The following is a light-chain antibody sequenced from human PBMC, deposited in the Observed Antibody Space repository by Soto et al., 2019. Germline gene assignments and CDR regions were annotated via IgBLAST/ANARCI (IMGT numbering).Light chain of an antibody. J-gene: IGLJ2*01. CDR2: AVS. Sequence: QSALTQPASVSGSPGQSITISCTGTSSDVGGYNHVSWYQHSPGKAPKLILFAVSDRPSGVSHLFSGSKSGNTASLSISGLQADDEADYYCCSYTSLSTVVFGGGTKLTVL. V-gene: IGLV2-14*01. CDR1: SSDVGGYNH. CDR3: CSYTSLSTVV.